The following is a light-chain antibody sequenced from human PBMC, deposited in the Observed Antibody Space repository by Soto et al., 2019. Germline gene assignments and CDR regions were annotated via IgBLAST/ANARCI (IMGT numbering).Light chain of an antibody. CDR2: AAS. J-gene: IGKJ3*01. V-gene: IGKV1-27*01. CDR3: QKYNSAPPFT. CDR1: QGISNY. Sequence: DIQMTQSPSSLSASVGDRVTITCRASQGISNYLAWYQQKPGKVPKLLIYAASTLQSGVPSRCSGSGSGTDFTLTISSLQPEDVATYYCQKYNSAPPFTFGPGTKVDIK.